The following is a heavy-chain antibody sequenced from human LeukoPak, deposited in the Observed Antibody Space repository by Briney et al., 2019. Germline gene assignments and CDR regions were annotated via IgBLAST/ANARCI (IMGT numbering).Heavy chain of an antibody. V-gene: IGHV4-4*07. CDR2: VYSTGST. CDR1: GGSISSFY. CDR3: TRGGYERAFDI. J-gene: IGHJ3*02. D-gene: IGHD3-3*01. Sequence: PSETLSLNCTVSGGSISSFYWSWIRQPAGKGLEWIGRVYSTGSTNYNPSLKSRVTMSVDTSNNQFSLKLSSVTAADTAMYYCTRGGYERAFDIWGQGTMVTVS.